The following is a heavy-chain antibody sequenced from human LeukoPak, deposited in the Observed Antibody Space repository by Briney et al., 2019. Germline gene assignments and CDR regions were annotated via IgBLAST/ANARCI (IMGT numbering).Heavy chain of an antibody. J-gene: IGHJ6*03. Sequence: PGGSLRLSCAASGFIFRGYTMNWVRQAPGKGPEWVSSISGSSDYIYYADSVKGRFTISRDNAKNSLYLQMNSLRAEDTAVYYCARVWTGQWPPHYYYMDVWGKGTTVTISS. CDR3: ARVWTGQWPPHYYYMDV. D-gene: IGHD6-19*01. CDR2: ISGSSDYI. V-gene: IGHV3-21*01. CDR1: GFIFRGYT.